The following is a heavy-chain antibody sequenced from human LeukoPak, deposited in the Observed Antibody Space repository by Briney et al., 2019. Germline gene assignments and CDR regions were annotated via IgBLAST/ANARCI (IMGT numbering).Heavy chain of an antibody. CDR3: TTDESYYYDSSGTHAIDY. J-gene: IGHJ4*02. Sequence: PGGSLRLSCAASGFTFSSYAMSWVRQAPGKGLEWVSAISGSGGSTYYADSVKGRFTISRDNSKNTLYLQMNSLKTEDTAVYYCTTDESYYYDSSGTHAIDYWGQGTLVTVSS. CDR2: ISGSGGST. D-gene: IGHD3-22*01. V-gene: IGHV3-23*01. CDR1: GFTFSSYA.